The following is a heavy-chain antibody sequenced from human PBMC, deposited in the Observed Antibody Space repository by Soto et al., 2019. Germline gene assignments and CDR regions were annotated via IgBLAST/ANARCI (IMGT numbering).Heavy chain of an antibody. D-gene: IGHD2-15*01. J-gene: IGHJ6*03. CDR3: ARGGCSVGSCYTDYYYYMDV. V-gene: IGHV4-39*01. Sequence: SETLSLTCTVSGGSISSSSYYWGWIRQPPGKGLEWIGSIYYSGSTYYNPSLKSRVTISVDTSKNQFSLKLSSVTAADTAVYYCARGGCSVGSCYTDYYYYMDVWGKGTTVTVSS. CDR2: IYYSGST. CDR1: GGSISSSSYY.